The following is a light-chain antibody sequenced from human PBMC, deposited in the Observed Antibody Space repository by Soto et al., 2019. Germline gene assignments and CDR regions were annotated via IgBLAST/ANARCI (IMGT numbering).Light chain of an antibody. CDR2: DVS. CDR3: SSFTTSTTYV. CDR1: SSDVGGYNS. V-gene: IGLV2-14*03. J-gene: IGLJ1*01. Sequence: QSVLTQPASVSGSPGQSVTISCTGTSSDVGGYNSVSWYQQHPGKAPKLIIYDVSRRPSGVSTRFSGSTSANTASLTISGLQAEDEADYYCSSFTTSTTYVFGTGTKVTVL.